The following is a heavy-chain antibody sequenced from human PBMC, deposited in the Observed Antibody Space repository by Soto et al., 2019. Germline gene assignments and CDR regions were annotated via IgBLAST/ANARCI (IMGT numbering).Heavy chain of an antibody. CDR3: ARDNGYSYGCDI. CDR2: INQDGSET. J-gene: IGHJ4*02. CDR1: GFTFSNTW. V-gene: IGHV3-7*04. Sequence: EGQLVQSGGGLVQPGGSLRLSCAASGFTFSNTWMSWVRQAPGKGLEWVGNINQDGSETYFVDSVKGRFTISRDTEQNSVFLQMSTLRAEDTAVYYCARDNGYSYGCDIWGQGTLVTVAS. D-gene: IGHD5-18*01.